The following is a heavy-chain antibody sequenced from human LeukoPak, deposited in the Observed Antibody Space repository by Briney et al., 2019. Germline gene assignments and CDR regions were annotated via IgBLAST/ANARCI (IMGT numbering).Heavy chain of an antibody. Sequence: SETLSLTCTVSGGSISNYYWSWIRQPPGKGLEWIGYIYNSGRTNYHPSLKSRVTISVDTSKNQFSLRLSSVTAADTAMYYCARQLDRSPWVDYWGQGTLVTVSS. CDR3: ARQLDRSPWVDY. D-gene: IGHD1-26*01. CDR2: IYNSGRT. CDR1: GGSISNYY. V-gene: IGHV4-59*08. J-gene: IGHJ4*02.